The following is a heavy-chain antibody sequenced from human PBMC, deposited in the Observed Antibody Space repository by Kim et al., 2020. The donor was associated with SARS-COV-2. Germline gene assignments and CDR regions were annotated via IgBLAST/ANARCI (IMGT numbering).Heavy chain of an antibody. CDR3: ARDSGGGSYYYYYMDV. J-gene: IGHJ6*03. D-gene: IGHD3-10*01. Sequence: GGSLRLSCAASGFILSNYGMNWVRQSPGKGLEWVSSITSSGYIYYADSVEGRFTTSRDNAKNSLYLQMNSLRAEDKAVYYCARDSGGGSYYYYYMDVWG. V-gene: IGHV3-21*01. CDR2: ITSSGYI. CDR1: GFILSNYG.